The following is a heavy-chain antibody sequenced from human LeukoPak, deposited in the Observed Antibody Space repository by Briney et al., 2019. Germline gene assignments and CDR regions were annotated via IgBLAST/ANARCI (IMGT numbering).Heavy chain of an antibody. CDR1: GYTFTSHY. CDR2: INPSGGST. CDR3: ASSLAVAGPRDY. V-gene: IGHV1-46*01. Sequence: ASVKVSCKASGYTFTSHYMHWVRQAPGQGLEWMGIINPSGGSTSYAQKFQGRVTMTRDTSTSTVYMELSSLRSEDTAVYYCASSLAVAGPRDYWGQGTLVTVSS. J-gene: IGHJ4*02. D-gene: IGHD6-19*01.